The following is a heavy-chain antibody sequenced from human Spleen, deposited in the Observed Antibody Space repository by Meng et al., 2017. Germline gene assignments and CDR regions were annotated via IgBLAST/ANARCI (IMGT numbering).Heavy chain of an antibody. J-gene: IGHJ4*02. CDR3: ARGPTTMAHDFDY. Sequence: SETLSLTCAVSDYSINSDYYWGWIRQPPGKGLEWIGEINHSGSTNYNPSLESRATISVDTSQNNLSLKLSSVTAADSAVYYCARGPTTMAHDFDYWGQGTLVTVSS. D-gene: IGHD4-11*01. CDR2: INHSGST. V-gene: IGHV4-38-2*01. CDR1: DYSINSDYY.